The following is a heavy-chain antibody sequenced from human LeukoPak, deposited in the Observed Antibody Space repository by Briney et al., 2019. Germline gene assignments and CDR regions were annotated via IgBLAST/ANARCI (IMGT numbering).Heavy chain of an antibody. CDR3: AKDRVGSSWYGAFDI. CDR1: GFTFSSYG. J-gene: IGHJ3*02. Sequence: GGSLRLSCAASGFTFSSYGMHWVRQAPGKGLEWVAVISYDGSNKYYADSVKGRFTISRDNSKNTLYLQMNSLRAEDTAVYYCAKDRVGSSWYGAFDIWGQGTMVTVSS. V-gene: IGHV3-30*18. D-gene: IGHD6-13*01. CDR2: ISYDGSNK.